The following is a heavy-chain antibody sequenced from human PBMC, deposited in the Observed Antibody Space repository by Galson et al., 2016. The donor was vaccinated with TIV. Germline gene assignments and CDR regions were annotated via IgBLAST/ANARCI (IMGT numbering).Heavy chain of an antibody. CDR1: GGSFSSYV. Sequence: SVKVSCKASGGSFSSYVISWVRQAPGQGLKWMGGIIPLFSTANYAQKFQGRVTITADESTSTAYMELSSLRSEDTAIYYCAKDRNTAMDTYYWYYGMDVWGQGTTVTVSS. V-gene: IGHV1-69*13. CDR3: AKDRNTAMDTYYWYYGMDV. J-gene: IGHJ6*02. CDR2: IIPLFSTA. D-gene: IGHD5-18*01.